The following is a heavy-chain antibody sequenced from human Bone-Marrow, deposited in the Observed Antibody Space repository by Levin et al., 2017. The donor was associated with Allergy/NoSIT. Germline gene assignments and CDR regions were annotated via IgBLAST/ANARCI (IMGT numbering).Heavy chain of an antibody. CDR1: GFTFSGSA. CDR2: IRNKANTYAT. J-gene: IGHJ3*01. Sequence: GGSLRLSCAASGFTFSGSAVHWVRQASGKGLEWVGRIRNKANTYATEYAASVKGRFSISRDDSKNTAYLQMNSLKTEDTAVYYCARVDGDYGVAFDLWGQGTMVIVSS. D-gene: IGHD4-17*01. CDR3: ARVDGDYGVAFDL. V-gene: IGHV3-73*01.